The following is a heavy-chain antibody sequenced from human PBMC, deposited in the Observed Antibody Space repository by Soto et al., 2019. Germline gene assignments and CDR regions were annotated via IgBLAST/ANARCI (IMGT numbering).Heavy chain of an antibody. CDR1: GFTFSSYG. J-gene: IGHJ4*02. CDR3: ARDRRGSPTWY. V-gene: IGHV3-33*01. Sequence: QVQLVESGGGVVQPGRSLRLSCAASGFTFSSYGMHWVRQAPGKGLEWVAVIWYDGSNTYYADSVKGRFTISRDNSKNALYLQINSVRAEDTAVYYCARDRRGSPTWYWGQGTLVAVSS. CDR2: IWYDGSNT. D-gene: IGHD1-26*01.